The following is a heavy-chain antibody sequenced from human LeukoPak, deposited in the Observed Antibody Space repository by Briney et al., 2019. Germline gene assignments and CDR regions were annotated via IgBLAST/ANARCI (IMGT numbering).Heavy chain of an antibody. Sequence: SETLSLTCTVSGGSISSYYWSWIRQPPGKGLEWIGYIYYSGSTNYNPSLKSRVTISGDTSKNQFSLKLSSVTAADTAVYYCARLRRKETLLNYYGSGSSIDYWGQGTLVTVSS. V-gene: IGHV4-59*08. CDR3: ARLRRKETLLNYYGSGSSIDY. J-gene: IGHJ4*02. CDR1: GGSISSYY. CDR2: IYYSGST. D-gene: IGHD3-10*01.